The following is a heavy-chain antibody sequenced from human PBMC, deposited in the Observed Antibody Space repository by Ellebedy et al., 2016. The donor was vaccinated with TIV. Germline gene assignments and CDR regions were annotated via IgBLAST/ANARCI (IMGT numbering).Heavy chain of an antibody. CDR2: ISSDGDTI. V-gene: IGHV3-11*04. Sequence: GESLKISCAASGFTFSDYYMSWIRQAPGKGLEWISYISSDGDTIYYTDSVKGRFSLSRDNAKNSLYLQMNSLTAEDTAIYYCARANQQLPRVVAFWGQGTLVTVSS. CDR3: ARANQQLPRVVAF. J-gene: IGHJ4*02. CDR1: GFTFSDYY. D-gene: IGHD6-13*01.